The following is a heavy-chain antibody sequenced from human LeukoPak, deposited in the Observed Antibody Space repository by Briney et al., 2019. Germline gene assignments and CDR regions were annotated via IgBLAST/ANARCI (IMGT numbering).Heavy chain of an antibody. CDR2: IYYSGST. Sequence: SETLSLTCTVSGGSISSYYWSWIRQPPGKGLEWIGYIYYSGSTNYNPSLKSRVTISVDTSKNQFSLKLSSVTAADTAVYYCARHKFDLAYYYYYGMDVWSQGTTVTVSS. CDR3: ARHKFDLAYYYYYGMDV. J-gene: IGHJ6*02. CDR1: GGSISSYY. V-gene: IGHV4-59*08.